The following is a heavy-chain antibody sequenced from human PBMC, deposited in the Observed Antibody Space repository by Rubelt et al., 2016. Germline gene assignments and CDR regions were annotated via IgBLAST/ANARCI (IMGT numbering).Heavy chain of an antibody. V-gene: IGHV1-3*01. D-gene: IGHD2-8*01. CDR2: INAGNGNT. Sequence: QVQLVQSGAEVKKPGASVKVSCKASGYTFTSYAMHWVRQAPGQRLEWMGWINAGNGNTTYSQKFQGRVTITRDTAASTAYMELSSLRSEDTAVYYCARAQRIRLLMVYAPTFDYWGQGTLVTVSS. CDR3: ARAQRIRLLMVYAPTFDY. J-gene: IGHJ4*02. CDR1: GYTFTSYA.